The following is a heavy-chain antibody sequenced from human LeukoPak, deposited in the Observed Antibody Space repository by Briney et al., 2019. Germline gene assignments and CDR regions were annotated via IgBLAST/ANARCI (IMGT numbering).Heavy chain of an antibody. V-gene: IGHV3-48*04. Sequence: PGGSLRLSCVASGFTFSTYSMSWVRHAPGKGLECVSYISSGSDAIEYADSAKGRFTISRDDAKNSLFLQKNSLRAEDTAVYYCARGIRSSSTFDLWGQGTLVTVSS. D-gene: IGHD6-6*01. CDR1: GFTFSTYS. J-gene: IGHJ4*02. CDR3: ARGIRSSSTFDL. CDR2: ISSGSDAI.